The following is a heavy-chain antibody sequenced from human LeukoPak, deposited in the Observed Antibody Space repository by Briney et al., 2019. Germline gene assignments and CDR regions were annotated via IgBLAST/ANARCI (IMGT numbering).Heavy chain of an antibody. Sequence: SETLSLSCTVSGGSISSYYWNWVRQPPGQGLEWIGNIYSSGSTDYNPSLKSGVTISLDTSKFQFSLRLNSVTAADTAVYYCARADPNASGYFYRFNWFDPWGQGTLVTVSS. J-gene: IGHJ5*02. CDR3: ARADPNASGYFYRFNWFDP. V-gene: IGHV4-59*01. D-gene: IGHD3-10*01. CDR2: IYSSGST. CDR1: GGSISSYY.